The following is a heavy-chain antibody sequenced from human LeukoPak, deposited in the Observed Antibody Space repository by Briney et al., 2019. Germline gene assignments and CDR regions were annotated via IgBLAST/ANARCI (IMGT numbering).Heavy chain of an antibody. CDR1: GFTFRSHG. D-gene: IGHD6-6*01. CDR2: IWYDGSNS. J-gene: IGHJ4*02. CDR3: ARDMDSSSHYFDY. Sequence: GGSLRLSCAASGFTFRSHGMHWVRQAPGKGLQWVGVIWYDGSNSYYADSVKGRFTISRDNSKNTLYLQMNSLRAEETAVYYCARDMDSSSHYFDYWGQGALVTVSS. V-gene: IGHV3-33*01.